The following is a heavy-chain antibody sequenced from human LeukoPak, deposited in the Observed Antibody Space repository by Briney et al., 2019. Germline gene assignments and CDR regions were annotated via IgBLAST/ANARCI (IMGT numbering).Heavy chain of an antibody. CDR1: GSTFSGYW. CDR3: AGGTGWLIDY. CDR2: IKQDGSEK. D-gene: IGHD6-19*01. J-gene: IGHJ4*02. Sequence: PGGSLRLSCAASGSTFSGYWMSRVRQVPGKGLEWVANIKQDGSEKYYVDSVKGRFTISRDNAKNSLYLQLNSLRAEDTAVYYCAGGTGWLIDYWGQGTLVTVSS. V-gene: IGHV3-7*04.